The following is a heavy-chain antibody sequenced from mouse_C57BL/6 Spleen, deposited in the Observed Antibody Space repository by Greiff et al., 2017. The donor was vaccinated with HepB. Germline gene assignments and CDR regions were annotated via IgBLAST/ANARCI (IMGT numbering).Heavy chain of an antibody. V-gene: IGHV5-4*01. CDR3: ARDHDGFTY. CDR2: ISDGGSYT. CDR1: GFTFSSYA. J-gene: IGHJ3*01. Sequence: EVHLVESGGGLVKPGGSLKLSCAASGFTFSSYAMSWVRQTPEKRLEWVATISDGGSYTYYPDNVKGRFTISRDNAKNNLYLQMSHLKSEDTAMYYCARDHDGFTYWGQGTLVTVSA. D-gene: IGHD2-3*01.